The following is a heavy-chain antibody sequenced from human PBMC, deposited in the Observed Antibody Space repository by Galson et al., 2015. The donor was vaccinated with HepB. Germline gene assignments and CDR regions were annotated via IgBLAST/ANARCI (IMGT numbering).Heavy chain of an antibody. D-gene: IGHD3-3*01. CDR1: GFTLSSHS. CDR2: ISSSRSSI. CDR3: ARDRDFWSGYTYYYYMDV. V-gene: IGHV3-21*01. Sequence: SMRLPVRASGFTLSSHSMNWLQRAPGKGLEWVSSISSSRSSIYYADSVKGRCTISRDNAKNSLYLQMNSLRAEDTAVYYCARDRDFWSGYTYYYYMDVWGKGTTVTVSS. J-gene: IGHJ6*03.